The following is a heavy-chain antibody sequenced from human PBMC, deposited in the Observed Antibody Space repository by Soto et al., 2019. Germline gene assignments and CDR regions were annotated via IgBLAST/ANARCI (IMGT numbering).Heavy chain of an antibody. CDR1: GFSLSNARMG. D-gene: IGHD6-13*01. CDR2: IFSNDEK. J-gene: IGHJ3*02. Sequence: QVTLKESGPVLVKPTETLTLTCTVSGFSLSNARMGVSWIRQPPGKALEWLAHIFSNDEKTYIPSLNSRLTLSQDTSKSQVVLTMTNMDPVDTATCYCARALLDSWYDAFDIWGQGTMVTVSS. CDR3: ARALLDSWYDAFDI. V-gene: IGHV2-26*01.